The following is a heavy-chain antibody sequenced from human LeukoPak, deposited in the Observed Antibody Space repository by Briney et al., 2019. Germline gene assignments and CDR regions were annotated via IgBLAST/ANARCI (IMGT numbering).Heavy chain of an antibody. CDR2: ISYDGSNK. V-gene: IGHV3-30*18. D-gene: IGHD6-19*01. J-gene: IGHJ4*02. CDR3: AKDVPEHSSVLLQDYGGFDY. CDR1: GFTFSSYG. Sequence: GGSLRLSCAASGFTFSSYGMHWVRQAPGKGLEWVAVISYDGSNKYYADSVKGRFTISRDNSKNTLYLQMNSLRAEDTAVYYCAKDVPEHSSVLLQDYGGFDYWGQGALVTVSS.